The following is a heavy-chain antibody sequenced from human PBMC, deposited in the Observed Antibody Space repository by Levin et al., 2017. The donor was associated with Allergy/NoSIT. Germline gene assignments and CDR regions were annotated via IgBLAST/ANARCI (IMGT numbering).Heavy chain of an antibody. CDR2: ISGSLANT. V-gene: IGHV3-23*01. CDR3: PKDCGWDCRGSQAYYVDD. D-gene: IGHD2-15*01. Sequence: GGSLRLSCAASGFTFTRYAMAWVRQAPGKGLEWVSVISGSLANTYHADSVKGRFTISRDNPKNTLFLQMNSLRDEDTAVYYCPKDCGWDCRGSQAYYVDDWGQGTLVTVSS. J-gene: IGHJ4*02. CDR1: GFTFTRYA.